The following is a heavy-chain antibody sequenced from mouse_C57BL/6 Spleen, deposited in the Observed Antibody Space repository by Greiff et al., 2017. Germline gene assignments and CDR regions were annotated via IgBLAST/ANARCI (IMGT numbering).Heavy chain of an antibody. D-gene: IGHD2-4*01. J-gene: IGHJ3*01. CDR1: GYTFTSYW. V-gene: IGHV1-52*01. CDR2: IDPSDSET. CDR3: ARSGDYDEFAY. Sequence: VQLQQPGAELVRPGSSVKLSCKASGYTFTSYWMHWVKQRPIQGLEWIGNIDPSDSETHYNQKFKDKATLTVDKSSSTAYMQLSSLTSEDSAVYYCARSGDYDEFAYWGQGTLVTVSA.